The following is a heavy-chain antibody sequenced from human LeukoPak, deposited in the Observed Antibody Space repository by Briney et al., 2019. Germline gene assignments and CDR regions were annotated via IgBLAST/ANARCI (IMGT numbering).Heavy chain of an antibody. CDR3: ARALGYCSGGSCYPPLYYYYGMDV. D-gene: IGHD2-15*01. CDR1: GGSISSGGYY. J-gene: IGHJ6*02. Sequence: SETLSLTCTVSGGSISSGGYYWSWIRQPPGKGLEWIGYIYYSGSTYYNPSLKSRVTISVDTSKNQFSLKLSSVTAADTAVYYCARALGYCSGGSCYPPLYYYYGMDVWGQGTTVTVSS. V-gene: IGHV4-31*03. CDR2: IYYSGST.